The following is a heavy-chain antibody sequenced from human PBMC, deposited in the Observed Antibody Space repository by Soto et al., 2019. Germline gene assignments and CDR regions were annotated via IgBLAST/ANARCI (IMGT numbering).Heavy chain of an antibody. V-gene: IGHV4-59*01. D-gene: IGHD3-16*01. CDR1: GGSISSYY. CDR2: IYYSGST. Sequence: QVQLQESGPGLVKPSETLSLTCTVSGGSISSYYWSWIRQPPGKGLEWIGYIYYSGSTNYNPSLRSRVTTSVDTSKNQFSLMLSSVTAADAAVYYCARRYGGNFDYWGQGTLVTVSS. J-gene: IGHJ4*02. CDR3: ARRYGGNFDY.